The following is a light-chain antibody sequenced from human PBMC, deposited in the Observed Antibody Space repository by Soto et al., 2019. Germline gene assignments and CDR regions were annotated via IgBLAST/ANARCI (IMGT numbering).Light chain of an antibody. Sequence: EIVLTQSPGTLSLSPGERATLSCRASESVGSSYLAWYQQKPGQAPRLLIFGASSRATGIPDRFSGSGSGTDFTLTISRVEPEDFAVYYCQQYGSSPRTFGQGTRLENK. CDR2: GAS. V-gene: IGKV3-20*01. CDR3: QQYGSSPRT. J-gene: IGKJ5*01. CDR1: ESVGSSY.